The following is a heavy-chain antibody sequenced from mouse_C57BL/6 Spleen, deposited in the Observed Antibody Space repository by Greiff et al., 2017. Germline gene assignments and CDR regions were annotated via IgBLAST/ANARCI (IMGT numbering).Heavy chain of an antibody. CDR3: ARSALYYGNLVDFAY. CDR2: ILPGSGST. CDR1: GYTFTGYW. J-gene: IGHJ2*01. D-gene: IGHD2-1*01. Sequence: QVQLKQSGAELMKPGASVKLSCKATGYTFTGYWIEWVKQRPGHGLEWIGEILPGSGSTNYNEKFKGKATFTADTSSNTAYMQLSSLTTEDSSIDYCARSALYYGNLVDFAYWGQGTTLTVSA. V-gene: IGHV1-9*01.